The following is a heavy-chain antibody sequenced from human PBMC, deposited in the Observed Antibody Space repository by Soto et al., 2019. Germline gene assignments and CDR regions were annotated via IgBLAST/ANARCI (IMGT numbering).Heavy chain of an antibody. CDR3: ARRGPYSSSPLSNASDI. V-gene: IGHV1-18*01. J-gene: IGHJ3*02. CDR2: TSVYNGNT. D-gene: IGHD6-6*01. CDR1: GYTFTSYG. Sequence: VQLVQSGAEVKKPGASVTVSCEASGYTFTSYGISWVRQAPGQGLEWMGWTSVYNGNTNYAQKLQGRVTMTTDTSTNTAYMDLRSLRSDDTAVYYCARRGPYSSSPLSNASDIWGQGTMVTVSS.